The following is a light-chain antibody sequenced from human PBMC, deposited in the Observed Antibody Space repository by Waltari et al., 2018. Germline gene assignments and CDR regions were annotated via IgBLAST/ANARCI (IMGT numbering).Light chain of an antibody. CDR3: QQYSSFPRT. Sequence: VIWMTQSPSLVSASTGDRVTITCRMSQGIGSYLAWYQQKPGKAPELLIYAASTLKNGVPSRFSASGSGTDFTLTISCLQSEDFATYSCQQYSSFPRTFGQGTKVDIK. CDR1: QGIGSY. J-gene: IGKJ1*01. V-gene: IGKV1D-8*01. CDR2: AAS.